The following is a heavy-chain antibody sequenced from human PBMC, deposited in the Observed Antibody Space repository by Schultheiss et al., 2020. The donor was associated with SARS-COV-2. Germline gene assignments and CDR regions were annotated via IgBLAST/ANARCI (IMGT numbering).Heavy chain of an antibody. Sequence: GGSLRLSCAASGFTVSSNYMSWVRQAPGKGLEWVANIKQDGSEKYYVDSVKGRFTISRDNSKNTLYLQMNSLRAEDTAVYYCAKGGYCSGGSCLIALGDFDYWGQGTLVTVSS. V-gene: IGHV3-7*03. CDR2: IKQDGSEK. J-gene: IGHJ4*02. D-gene: IGHD2-15*01. CDR3: AKGGYCSGGSCLIALGDFDY. CDR1: GFTVSSNY.